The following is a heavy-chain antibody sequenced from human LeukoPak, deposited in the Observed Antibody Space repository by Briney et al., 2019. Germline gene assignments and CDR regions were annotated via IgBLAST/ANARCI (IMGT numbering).Heavy chain of an antibody. J-gene: IGHJ4*02. CDR2: ISGSGVST. CDR3: ARDLLGLLGPRFDY. D-gene: IGHD2-15*01. V-gene: IGHV3-23*01. Sequence: GGSLRLSCAASGFTFSIHAMSCVRQAPGKGLEWVSGISGSGVSTYYADSVKGRFTISRDNSKNTLYLQMNSLRAEDTAVYYCARDLLGLLGPRFDYWGQGTLVTVSS. CDR1: GFTFSIHA.